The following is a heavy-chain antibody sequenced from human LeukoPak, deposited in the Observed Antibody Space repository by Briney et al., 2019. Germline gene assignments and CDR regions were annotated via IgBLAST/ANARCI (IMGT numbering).Heavy chain of an antibody. D-gene: IGHD6-13*01. Sequence: PGGSLRLSCAASGFTFIAYAMSWVRQAPGKGLEWVAGIGPTGTNKYYADFVEGRFTISRDNSKNTLYLQVSSLSAEDTALYFCAKVGIASDGARLMDYWGQGTGVTASS. J-gene: IGHJ4*02. CDR1: GFTFIAYA. V-gene: IGHV3-23*01. CDR2: IGPTGTNK. CDR3: AKVGIASDGARLMDY.